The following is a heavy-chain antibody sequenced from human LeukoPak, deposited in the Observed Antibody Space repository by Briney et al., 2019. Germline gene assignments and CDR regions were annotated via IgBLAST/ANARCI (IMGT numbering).Heavy chain of an antibody. Sequence: PGGSLRPSCAASGFTASSNYMSWVRQAPGKGLEWVSVIYSDDRTYYADSVKGRFTISRHTSKKTLYLQMNSLRAEDTAVYYCAREVMAKRRAFDIWGQGAVVTVSS. CDR3: AREVMAKRRAFDI. J-gene: IGHJ3*02. V-gene: IGHV3-53*04. D-gene: IGHD2-8*01. CDR2: IYSDDRT. CDR1: GFTASSNY.